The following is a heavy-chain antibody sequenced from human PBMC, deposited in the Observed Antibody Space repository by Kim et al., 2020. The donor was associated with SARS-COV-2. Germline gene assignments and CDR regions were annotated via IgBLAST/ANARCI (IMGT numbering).Heavy chain of an antibody. CDR1: GFTFSKYG. Sequence: GGSLRLSCSASGFTFSKYGMHWVRQSPHKGLEWVAFMWSDGRLKDYSDSVRGRFTISRDNSRNNLYLQMDSLRAEDTALYYCAKSSDSRPGILDNWFDR. D-gene: IGHD4-4*01. CDR2: MWSDGRLK. CDR3: AKSSDSRPGILDNWFDR. J-gene: IGHJ5*02. V-gene: IGHV3-30*02.